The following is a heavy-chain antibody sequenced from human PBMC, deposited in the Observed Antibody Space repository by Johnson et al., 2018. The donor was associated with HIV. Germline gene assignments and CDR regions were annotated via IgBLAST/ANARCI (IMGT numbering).Heavy chain of an antibody. CDR3: AKGGEVWYGAFDF. V-gene: IGHV3-11*04. D-gene: IGHD6-13*01. J-gene: IGHJ3*01. CDR2: ISSSGSTI. CDR1: GFTFSDYY. Sequence: QMLLVESGGGLVKPGGSLRLSCAASGFTFSDYYMSWIRQAPGKGLEWVSYISSSGSTIYYADSVKGRFTISRDNSKNTLYLQMNNLRAEDTAVYYCAKGGEVWYGAFDFWGQGTMAIVSS.